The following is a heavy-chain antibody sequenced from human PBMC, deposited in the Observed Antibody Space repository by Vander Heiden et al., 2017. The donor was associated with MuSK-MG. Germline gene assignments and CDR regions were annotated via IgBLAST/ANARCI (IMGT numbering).Heavy chain of an antibody. J-gene: IGHJ1*01. CDR2: ISWNSGSI. V-gene: IGHV3-9*01. Sequence: EVQLVESGGGLVQPGRSLRLSCAASGFTFDDYAMHWVRQAPGKGLEWVSGISWNSGSIGYADSVKGRFTISRDNAKNSLYLQMNSLRAEDTALYYCAKALAAHHSSLRGAYFQHWGQGTLVTVSS. D-gene: IGHD6-13*01. CDR1: GFTFDDYA. CDR3: AKALAAHHSSLRGAYFQH.